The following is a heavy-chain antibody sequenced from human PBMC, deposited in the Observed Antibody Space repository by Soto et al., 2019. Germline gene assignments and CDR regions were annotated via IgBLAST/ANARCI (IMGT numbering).Heavy chain of an antibody. J-gene: IGHJ6*02. Sequence: GASVKVSCKASGYTFTSYGISWVRQAPGQGLEWMGWISAYNGNTNYAQKLQGRVTMTTDTSTSTAYMELRSLRSDDTAVYYCARERLRFLEWLTHGYYYGMDVWGQGTTVTVSS. V-gene: IGHV1-18*01. CDR2: ISAYNGNT. CDR1: GYTFTSYG. CDR3: ARERLRFLEWLTHGYYYGMDV. D-gene: IGHD3-3*01.